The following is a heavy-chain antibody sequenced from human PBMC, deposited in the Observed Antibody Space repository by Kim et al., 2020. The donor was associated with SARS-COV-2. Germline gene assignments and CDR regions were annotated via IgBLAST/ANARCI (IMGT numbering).Heavy chain of an antibody. D-gene: IGHD2-15*01. CDR2: INPSAGTS. Sequence: ASVKVSCKASGYSFTNYYLHWVRQAPGQGLKWMGVINPSAGTSISAQQFQSRVTMTRGTSTSTVYMELSSLRSDDTAVYFCAREAKPRIGETARNKWF. CDR1: GYSFTNYY. V-gene: IGHV1-46*01. J-gene: IGHJ5*01. CDR3: AREAKPRIGETARNKWF.